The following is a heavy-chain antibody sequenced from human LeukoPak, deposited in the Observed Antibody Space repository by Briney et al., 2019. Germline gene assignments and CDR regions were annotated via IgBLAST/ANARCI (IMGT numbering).Heavy chain of an antibody. V-gene: IGHV3-9*01. CDR2: ISWNSGSI. CDR3: AKGQGVVPAAITV. Sequence: GGSLRLSCAASGFTFDDYAMHWVRQAPGKGLEWVSGISWNSGSIGYADSVKGRFTISRDNAKNSLYLQMNSLRAEDTALYYCAKGQGVVPAAITVWGRGTLVTVSS. D-gene: IGHD2-2*01. J-gene: IGHJ4*02. CDR1: GFTFDDYA.